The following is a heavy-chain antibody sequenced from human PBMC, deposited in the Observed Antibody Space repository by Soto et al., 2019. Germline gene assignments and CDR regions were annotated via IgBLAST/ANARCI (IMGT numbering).Heavy chain of an antibody. CDR3: ARMTYYYDSSGYYSPYYFDY. CDR2: IKQDGSEK. D-gene: IGHD3-22*01. Sequence: PGGSLSLSCAASGFTFSSYWMSWVRQAPGKGLEWVANIKQDGSEKYYVDSVKGRFTISRDNAKNSLYLQMNSLRAEDTAVYYCARMTYYYDSSGYYSPYYFDYWGQGTLVTVSS. CDR1: GFTFSSYW. V-gene: IGHV3-7*03. J-gene: IGHJ4*02.